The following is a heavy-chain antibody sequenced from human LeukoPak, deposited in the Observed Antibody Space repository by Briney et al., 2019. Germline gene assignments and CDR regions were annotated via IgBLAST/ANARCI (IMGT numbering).Heavy chain of an antibody. CDR1: GFTFSTYS. CDR3: ARARIDY. CDR2: ISKSGSYI. V-gene: IGHV3-21*01. J-gene: IGHJ4*02. Sequence: PGGSLRLSCAASGFTFSTYSMDWVRQAPGKGLEWVSSISKSGSYIYYADSVKGRFTISRDNAKNSLYLQMNSLRDEDTAVYYCARARIDYWGQGTLVTVSS.